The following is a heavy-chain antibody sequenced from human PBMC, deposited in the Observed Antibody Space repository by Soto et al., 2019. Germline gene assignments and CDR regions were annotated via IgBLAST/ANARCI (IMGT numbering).Heavy chain of an antibody. CDR3: ARDIMVYATAAYYYYGMDV. V-gene: IGHV4-61*01. D-gene: IGHD2-8*01. J-gene: IGHJ6*02. Sequence: PSETLSLTCTVSGGSVSSGSYYWSWIRQPPGKGLEWIGYIYYSGSTNYNPSLKSRVTISVDTSKNQFSLKLSSVTAADTAVYYCARDIMVYATAAYYYYGMDVWGQGTTVTVSS. CDR2: IYYSGST. CDR1: GGSVSSGSYY.